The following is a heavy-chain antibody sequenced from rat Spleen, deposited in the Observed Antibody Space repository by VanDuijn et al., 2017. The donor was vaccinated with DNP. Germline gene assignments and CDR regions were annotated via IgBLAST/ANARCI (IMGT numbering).Heavy chain of an antibody. D-gene: IGHD1-11*01. CDR2: IGSDGFAP. CDR3: ATHLNYGGYYFDY. J-gene: IGHJ2*01. Sequence: EVQLVESGGGLVQPGRSLKLSCAASGFSFSDYYMAWVRQAPTKGLEWVASIGSDGFAPYYRDSVKGRFTLSRDNGKSTLNLQMDSLRSEDTATYYCATHLNYGGYYFDYWGQGVMVTVSS. V-gene: IGHV5-25*01. CDR1: GFSFSDYY.